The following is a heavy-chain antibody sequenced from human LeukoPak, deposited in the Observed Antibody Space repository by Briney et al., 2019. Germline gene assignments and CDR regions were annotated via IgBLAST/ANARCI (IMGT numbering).Heavy chain of an antibody. CDR2: IKSKTDGGTT. D-gene: IGHD2-2*02. CDR1: GFTFSNAW. Sequence: PGGSLRLSCAASGFTFSNAWMSWVRQAPGKELEWVGRIKSKTDGGTTDYAAPVKGRFTISRDDSKNTLYLQMNSLKTEDTAVYYCTTGMMDQLLYSYYYYYGMDVWGQGTTVTVSS. V-gene: IGHV3-15*01. J-gene: IGHJ6*02. CDR3: TTGMMDQLLYSYYYYYGMDV.